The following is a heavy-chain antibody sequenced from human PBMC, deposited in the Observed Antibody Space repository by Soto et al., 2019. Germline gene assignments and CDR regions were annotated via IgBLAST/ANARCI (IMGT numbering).Heavy chain of an antibody. V-gene: IGHV3-7*04. CDR3: VRLIRGGDS. CDR1: GFTFSNYW. CDR2: IKNDGSEK. J-gene: IGHJ4*02. D-gene: IGHD3-10*01. Sequence: EVQLVESGGDLVQPGGSLRLSCAASGFTFSNYWMSWVRQTPGNGLEWVANIKNDGSEKYYVDSVKGRFTISRDNADNSLFLQMNTLRTEDTAMYFCVRLIRGGDSWGQGTLVTVSS.